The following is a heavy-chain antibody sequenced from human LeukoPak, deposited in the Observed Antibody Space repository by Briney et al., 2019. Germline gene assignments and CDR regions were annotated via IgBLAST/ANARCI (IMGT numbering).Heavy chain of an antibody. J-gene: IGHJ5*02. D-gene: IGHD3-10*01. Sequence: SETLSLTYTVSGGSISSYYWSWIRQPAGKGLEWIGRIYTSGSTNYNPSLKSRVTMSVDTSKNQFSLKLSSVTAADTAVYYCARDLGSYYYGSGRPSNWFDPWGQGTLVTVSS. V-gene: IGHV4-4*07. CDR2: IYTSGST. CDR3: ARDLGSYYYGSGRPSNWFDP. CDR1: GGSISSYY.